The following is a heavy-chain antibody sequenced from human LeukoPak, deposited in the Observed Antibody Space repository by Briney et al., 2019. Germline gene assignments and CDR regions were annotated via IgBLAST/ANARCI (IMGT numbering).Heavy chain of an antibody. CDR3: ARDQGGYDSSGYQDY. CDR1: GYTFMNYG. CDR2: VSPYNGNT. V-gene: IGHV1-18*01. Sequence: ASVKVSCKTSGYTFMNYGFSWVRQAPGQGLEWMGWVSPYNGNTDYAQKFQDRLTLTTDTSTSTAYMELRSLRSDDTAVYYCARDQGGYDSSGYQDYWGQGALVTVSS. J-gene: IGHJ4*02. D-gene: IGHD3-22*01.